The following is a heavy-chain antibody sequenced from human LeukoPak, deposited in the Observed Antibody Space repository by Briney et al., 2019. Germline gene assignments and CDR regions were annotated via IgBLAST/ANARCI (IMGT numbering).Heavy chain of an antibody. Sequence: KSGGSLRLSCAASGFTFSSYSMNWVRQAPGKGLEWVSSISSSSSYIYYADSVKGRFTISRDNAKNSLYLQMNSLRAEDTAVYYCARPWGGDSSGYSGREDAFDIWGQGTMVTVSS. CDR3: ARPWGGDSSGYSGREDAFDI. CDR1: GFTFSSYS. V-gene: IGHV3-21*01. D-gene: IGHD3-22*01. J-gene: IGHJ3*02. CDR2: ISSSSSYI.